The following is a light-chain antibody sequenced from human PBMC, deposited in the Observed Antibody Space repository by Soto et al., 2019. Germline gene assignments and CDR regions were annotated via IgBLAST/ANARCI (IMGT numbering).Light chain of an antibody. V-gene: IGKV1-5*03. CDR3: QLHNNYLYT. CDR2: KAS. CDR1: ENIDYY. J-gene: IGKJ2*01. Sequence: DVQMTQSPSTRSASVGDTVTITCRANENIDYYLAWYQQKPGRAPQLLIDKASSLESGVPSRFCGSGYGTELTLTISSLQPDEFATYYGQLHNNYLYTFGQGTKLEI.